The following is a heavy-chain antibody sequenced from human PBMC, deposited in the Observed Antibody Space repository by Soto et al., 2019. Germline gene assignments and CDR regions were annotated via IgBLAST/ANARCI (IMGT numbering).Heavy chain of an antibody. Sequence: GGSLRLSCAASGFTFSGYEMNWVRQAPGKGLEWVSYISSGGISIYYADSVKGRFTTSRDNAKNSLYLQMSSLRAEDTAVYYCARDLLNFWAVFDYWGQGTLVTVSS. CDR2: ISSGGISI. J-gene: IGHJ4*02. D-gene: IGHD7-27*01. V-gene: IGHV3-48*03. CDR1: GFTFSGYE. CDR3: ARDLLNFWAVFDY.